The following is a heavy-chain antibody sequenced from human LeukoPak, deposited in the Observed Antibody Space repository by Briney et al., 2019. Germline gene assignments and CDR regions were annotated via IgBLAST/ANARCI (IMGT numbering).Heavy chain of an antibody. CDR3: VNLGYCTTSSCQP. CDR2: ITSDGSGT. Sequence: GGSLRLSCAASGFTFNNYFMHWVRQAPGKGLVWVSRITSDGSGTNYADSVKGRFTISRNNAKNTLYLQMNSLRVEDTAVYYCVNLGYCTTSSCQPWGQGTLVTVSS. J-gene: IGHJ4*02. V-gene: IGHV3-74*01. CDR1: GFTFNNYF. D-gene: IGHD2-2*01.